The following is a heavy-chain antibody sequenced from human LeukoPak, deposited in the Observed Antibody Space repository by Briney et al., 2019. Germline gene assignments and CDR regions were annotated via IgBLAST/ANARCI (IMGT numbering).Heavy chain of an antibody. D-gene: IGHD3-22*01. J-gene: IGHJ4*02. CDR1: GXSISSYY. CDR3: ARNYYDSSDYEYYFDY. CDR2: IYYSGST. Sequence: PSETLSLTCTVSGXSISSYYWSWIRQPPGKGLEWLGYIYYSGSTNYNPSLKSRVTISTSKNQFSLKLSSVTAADTAVYYRARNYYDSSDYEYYFDYWGQGTLVTVSS. V-gene: IGHV4-59*01.